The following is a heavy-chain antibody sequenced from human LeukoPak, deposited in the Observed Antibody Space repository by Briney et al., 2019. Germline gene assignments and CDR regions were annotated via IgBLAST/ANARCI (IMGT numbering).Heavy chain of an antibody. D-gene: IGHD5-18*01. V-gene: IGHV3-21*01. CDR3: ARVGDLGGYSYGFDY. Sequence: GGSLRLSCAASGFTFRSYAMNWVRQAPGKGLEWVSSISSSSSYIYYADSVKGRFTISRDNAKNSLYLQMNSLRAEDTAVYYCARVGDLGGYSYGFDYWGQGTLVTVSS. J-gene: IGHJ4*02. CDR1: GFTFRSYA. CDR2: ISSSSSYI.